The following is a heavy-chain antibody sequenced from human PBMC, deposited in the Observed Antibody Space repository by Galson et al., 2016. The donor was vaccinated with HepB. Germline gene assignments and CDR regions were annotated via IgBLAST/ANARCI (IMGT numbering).Heavy chain of an antibody. D-gene: IGHD2-21*01. CDR2: IKGDGSEK. CDR3: ANIPRRGPFDY. V-gene: IGHV3-7*03. CDR1: GFTFSSYW. Sequence: SLRLSCAASGFTFSSYWMSWVRQAPGRGLEWVANIKGDGSEKYYVDSVKGRFTISRDNAKNSLYLQMNSLRAEDTAVYYCANIPRRGPFDYWGQGTQVTVSS. J-gene: IGHJ4*02.